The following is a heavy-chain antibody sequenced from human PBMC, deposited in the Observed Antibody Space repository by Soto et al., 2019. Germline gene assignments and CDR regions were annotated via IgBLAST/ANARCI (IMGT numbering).Heavy chain of an antibody. CDR3: ARLSTRWFDP. CDR2: IHPGDSDT. Sequence: GESLKISCKGSGYDFFAYWTVWLRQMPGKGLECMGFIHPGDSDTTYSPSFRGQVTISADKSIDTAYLQWRSLKASDTAMYYCARLSTRWFDPWGQGTLVTVSS. CDR1: GYDFFAYW. D-gene: IGHD2-15*01. J-gene: IGHJ5*02. V-gene: IGHV5-51*01.